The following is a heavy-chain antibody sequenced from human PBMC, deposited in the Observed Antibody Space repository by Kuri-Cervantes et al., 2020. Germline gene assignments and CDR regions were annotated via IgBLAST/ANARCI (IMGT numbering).Heavy chain of an antibody. Sequence: GESLKISCAASGFTVSSNYMSWVRQAPGKGLEWVSVIYSGGSTYYADSVKGRFTISRDNSKNTLYLQMNSLRAEDTAVYYCARQLRYFDWSPPDAFDIWGQGTMVTVSS. CDR2: IYSGGST. CDR1: GFTVSSNY. V-gene: IGHV3-66*04. CDR3: ARQLRYFDWSPPDAFDI. J-gene: IGHJ3*02. D-gene: IGHD3-9*01.